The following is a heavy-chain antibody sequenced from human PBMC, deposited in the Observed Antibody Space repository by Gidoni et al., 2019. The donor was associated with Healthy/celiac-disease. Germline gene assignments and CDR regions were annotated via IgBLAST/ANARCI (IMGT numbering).Heavy chain of an antibody. J-gene: IGHJ6*02. CDR2: ISYDGSNK. V-gene: IGHV3-30*18. CDR1: GFTFSSYG. D-gene: IGHD4-17*01. CDR3: AKWKTTVTPHYGMDV. Sequence: QVQLVESGGGVVQPGRSLRLSCAASGFTFSSYGMHWVRQAPGKGLEWVAVISYDGSNKYYADSVKGRFTISRDNSKNTLYLQMNSLRAEDTAVYYCAKWKTTVTPHYGMDVWGQGTTVTVSS.